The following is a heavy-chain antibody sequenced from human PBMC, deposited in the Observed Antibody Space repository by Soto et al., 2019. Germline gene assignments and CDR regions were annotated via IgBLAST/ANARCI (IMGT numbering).Heavy chain of an antibody. CDR1: GFTFSSYA. CDR3: ARDPRPGIAATDISSGWYGVFFDY. J-gene: IGHJ4*02. CDR2: ISYDGSNK. Sequence: PGGSLRLSCAASGFTFSSYAMHWVRQAPGKGLEWVAVISYDGSNKYYADSVKGRFTISRDNSKNTLYLQMNSLRAEDTAVYYCARDPRPGIAATDISSGWYGVFFDYWGQGTLVTVSS. D-gene: IGHD6-19*01. V-gene: IGHV3-30-3*01.